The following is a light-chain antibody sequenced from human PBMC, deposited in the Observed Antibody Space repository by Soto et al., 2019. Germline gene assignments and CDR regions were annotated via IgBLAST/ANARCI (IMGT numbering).Light chain of an antibody. CDR2: EVS. J-gene: IGLJ1*01. V-gene: IGLV2-14*01. Sequence: QSVLAQPASVSGSPGQSITISCTGTSSDVGGYEFVSWYQQHPGKAPKLMIYEVSNRPSGVSSRFSGSKSGNTASLTISGLQAEAEADYYGGSNTGSFYVFGTGTKATVL. CDR1: SSDVGGYEF. CDR3: GSNTGSFYV.